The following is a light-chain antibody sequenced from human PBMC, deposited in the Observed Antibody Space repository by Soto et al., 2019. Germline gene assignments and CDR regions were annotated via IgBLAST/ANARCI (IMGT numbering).Light chain of an antibody. J-gene: IGKJ1*01. CDR2: AAS. V-gene: IGKV1-39*01. CDR1: QSIKKS. CDR3: QQNYITPPWT. Sequence: DVQMTQSPSSLSASVGDRVTITCRASQSIKKSLNWYQQKPGKAPKLLIFAASNLQSGVPSRSSGSGSGTDFTLTISSLQAEDFATYYCQQNYITPPWTFGPGTKVDIK.